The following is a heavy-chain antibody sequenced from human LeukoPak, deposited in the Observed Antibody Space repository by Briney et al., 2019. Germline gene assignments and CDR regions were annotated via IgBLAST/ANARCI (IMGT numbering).Heavy chain of an antibody. Sequence: PSETLSLTCAVYGGSFSGYYWSWIRQPPGKGLEWIGEVTHTGTTNYNPSLKSRVTISVGTSKNQFSLKLNSVTAADTAVYFCARHRGYTYGDYWGQGTLVTVSS. CDR1: GGSFSGYY. J-gene: IGHJ4*02. V-gene: IGHV4-34*01. CDR3: ARHRGYTYGDY. CDR2: VTHTGTT. D-gene: IGHD5-18*01.